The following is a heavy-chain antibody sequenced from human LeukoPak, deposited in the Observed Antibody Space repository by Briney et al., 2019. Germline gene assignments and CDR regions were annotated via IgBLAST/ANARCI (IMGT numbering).Heavy chain of an antibody. V-gene: IGHV1-46*01. Sequence: ASVKVSCKASGYTFTNYYMHWVRQAPGQGLEWMGIINPSGGSIRYAQKFQGRVTMTRDTSTSTVYMELSSLRSEDTAVYYCARSPISATGDLVSWGQGTLVTVSS. CDR1: GYTFTNYY. CDR3: ARSPISATGDLVS. CDR2: INPSGGSI. J-gene: IGHJ5*02. D-gene: IGHD1/OR15-1a*01.